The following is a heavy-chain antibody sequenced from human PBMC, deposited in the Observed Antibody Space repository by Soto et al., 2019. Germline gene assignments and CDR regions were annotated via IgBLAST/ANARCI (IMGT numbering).Heavy chain of an antibody. D-gene: IGHD6-19*01. CDR2: ISYDGSNK. Sequence: PGGSLRLSCAASGFTFSSYGMHWVRQAPGKGLEWVAVISYDGSNKYYADSVKGRFTISRDNSKNTLYLQMNSLRAEDTAVYYCAKDHDSGWYDYYYYSGMDVWGQGTTVTVSS. J-gene: IGHJ6*02. V-gene: IGHV3-30*18. CDR3: AKDHDSGWYDYYYYSGMDV. CDR1: GFTFSSYG.